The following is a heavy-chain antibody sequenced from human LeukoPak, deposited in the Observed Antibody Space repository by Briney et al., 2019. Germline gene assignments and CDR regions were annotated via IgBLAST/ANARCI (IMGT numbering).Heavy chain of an antibody. CDR2: ISAYNGNT. V-gene: IGHV1-18*01. CDR1: GYTFTSYG. D-gene: IGHD3-22*01. Sequence: ASVKVSCKASGYTFTSYGISWVRQAPGQGLEWMGWISAYNGNTNYAQKLQGRVTMTTDTSTSTAYMELRSLRSDDTAVYYCARDRLSLGDSSGSVRAFDIWGQGTMVTVSS. CDR3: ARDRLSLGDSSGSVRAFDI. J-gene: IGHJ3*02.